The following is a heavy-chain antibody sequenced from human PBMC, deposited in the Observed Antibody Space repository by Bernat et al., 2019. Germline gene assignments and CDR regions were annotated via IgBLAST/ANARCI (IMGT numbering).Heavy chain of an antibody. CDR2: INYSGTS. CDR1: DDSISSSNYY. CDR3: ARSKTVAAAPHYFDL. Sequence: QLQLQESGPGLVKPSETLSLTCTVSDDSISSSNYYCGWIRQPPGKGLDWIASINYSGTSFYNPSLRSRVTISLVTSKNQFSLRLNSVTAADTAVYYCARSKTVAAAPHYFDLWGQVTLVTVSS. D-gene: IGHD6-19*01. V-gene: IGHV4-39*01. J-gene: IGHJ4*02.